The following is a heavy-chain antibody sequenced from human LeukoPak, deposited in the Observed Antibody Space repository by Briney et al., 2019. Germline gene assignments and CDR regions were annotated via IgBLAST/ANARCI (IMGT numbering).Heavy chain of an antibody. J-gene: IGHJ4*02. CDR1: GGSFSGYY. V-gene: IGHV4-34*01. CDR2: INHSGST. Sequence: SETLSLNCAVYGGSFSGYYWSWIRQPPGKGLEWIGEINHSGSTNYNPSLKSRVTISVDTSKNQFSLKLSSVTAADTAVYYCARVGTLRGVKYWGQGTLVTVSS. CDR3: ARVGTLRGVKY. D-gene: IGHD3-10*01.